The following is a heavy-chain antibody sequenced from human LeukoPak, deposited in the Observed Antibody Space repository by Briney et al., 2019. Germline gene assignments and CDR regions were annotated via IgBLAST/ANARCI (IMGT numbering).Heavy chain of an antibody. CDR1: GYRFSDYW. CDR2: ICPDDSDT. D-gene: IGHD4-23*01. J-gene: IGHJ4*02. V-gene: IGHV5-51*01. Sequence: GESLKISCKASGYRFSDYWIGWVRQMPGKGLEWMGIICPDDSDTRYSPSFQGQVTISADKSINTAYLQWSSLKASDTAMFYCARLDYGGSEVVDYWGQETLVTVSS. CDR3: ARLDYGGSEVVDY.